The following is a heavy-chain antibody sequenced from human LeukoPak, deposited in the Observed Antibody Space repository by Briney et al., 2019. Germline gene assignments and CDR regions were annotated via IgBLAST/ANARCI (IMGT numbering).Heavy chain of an antibody. CDR1: GFTFSNYG. J-gene: IGHJ4*02. CDR2: ISHDERNK. D-gene: IGHD2-21*01. V-gene: IGHV3-30*03. CDR3: ARDFAKHLDY. Sequence: GGSLRLSCAASGFTFSNYGMHWVRQAPGKGLEWVATISHDERNKNYEDSVKGRFTISRDNSRNTLYLQMNSLRAEDTAVYYCARDFAKHLDYWGQGTLVTVSS.